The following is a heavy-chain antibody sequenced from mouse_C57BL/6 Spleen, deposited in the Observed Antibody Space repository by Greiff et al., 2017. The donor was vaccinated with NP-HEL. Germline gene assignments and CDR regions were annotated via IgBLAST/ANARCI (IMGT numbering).Heavy chain of an antibody. CDR2: IHPNSGST. D-gene: IGHD1-1*01. CDR1: GYTFTSYW. V-gene: IGHV1-64*01. Sequence: QVQLQQSGAELVKPGASVKLSCKASGYTFTSYWMHWVKQRPGQGLEWIGMIHPNSGSTNYNEKFKSKATLTVDKSSSTAYMQLSSLTSEDSAVYYCASDYYGTPYYFDYWGQGTTLTVSS. CDR3: ASDYYGTPYYFDY. J-gene: IGHJ2*01.